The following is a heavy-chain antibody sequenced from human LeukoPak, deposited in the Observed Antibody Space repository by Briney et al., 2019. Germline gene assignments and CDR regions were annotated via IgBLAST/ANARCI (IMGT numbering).Heavy chain of an antibody. CDR3: ARARRYQPLSWFDP. D-gene: IGHD2-2*01. J-gene: IGHJ5*02. V-gene: IGHV1-2*02. Sequence: GASVKVSCKASGYTFTGYYMHWVRQAPGQGLEWMGWINPNSGGTNYAQKFQGRVTTTRDTSISTAYMELSRLRSDDTAVYYCARARRYQPLSWFDPWGQGTLVTVSS. CDR2: INPNSGGT. CDR1: GYTFTGYY.